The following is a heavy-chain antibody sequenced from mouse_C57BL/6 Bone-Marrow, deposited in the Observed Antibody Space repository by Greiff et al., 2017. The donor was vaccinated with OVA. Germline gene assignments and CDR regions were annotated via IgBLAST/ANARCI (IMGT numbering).Heavy chain of an antibody. CDR1: GYTFTSYW. CDR3: ARLDTTVVPYAMDY. CDR2: IDPNSGGT. J-gene: IGHJ4*01. Sequence: QVQLQQPGAELVKPGALVKLSCKASGYTFTSYWMHWVKQRPGRGLEWIGRIDPNSGGTKYNEKFKSKATLTVDKPSSTAYMQLSSLTSEDSAVYYCARLDTTVVPYAMDYWGQGTSVTVSS. D-gene: IGHD1-1*01. V-gene: IGHV1-72*01.